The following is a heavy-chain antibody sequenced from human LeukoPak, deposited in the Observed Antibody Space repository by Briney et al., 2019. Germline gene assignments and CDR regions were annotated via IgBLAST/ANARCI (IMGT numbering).Heavy chain of an antibody. J-gene: IGHJ3*02. CDR2: ISWNSGSI. CDR3: ATHAPFIAVAGTSDAFDI. CDR1: GFTFDDYA. D-gene: IGHD6-13*01. V-gene: IGHV3-9*01. Sequence: QPGGSLRLSCAASGFTFDDYAMHWVRQAPGKGLEWVSGISWNSGSIGYADSVKGRFTISRDNAKNSLYLQMNSLRAEDTALYYCATHAPFIAVAGTSDAFDIWGQGTMVTVSS.